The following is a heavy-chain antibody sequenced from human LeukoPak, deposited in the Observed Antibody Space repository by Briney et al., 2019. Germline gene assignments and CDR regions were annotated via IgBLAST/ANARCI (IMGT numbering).Heavy chain of an antibody. CDR1: GFTFSSYG. CDR2: IWYDGSNK. V-gene: IGHV3-33*01. Sequence: GGSLRLSCAASGFTFSSYGMHWVRQAPGRRLEWVAVIWYDGSNKYYADSVKGRFTISRDNSKNTLYLQMNSLRAEDTAVYYCVTVDRDAFDIWGQGTMVTVSS. CDR3: VTVDRDAFDI. J-gene: IGHJ3*02.